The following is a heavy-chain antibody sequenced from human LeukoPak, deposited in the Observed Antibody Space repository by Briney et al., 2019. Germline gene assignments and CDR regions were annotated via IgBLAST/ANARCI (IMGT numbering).Heavy chain of an antibody. V-gene: IGHV3-23*01. CDR3: ARDRLGDYDHSGYYDK. Sequence: GGSLRLSCAASGFTFSSYVMSWVRQAPGQGLEWVSAISGSGDTTYYADSVKGRFIISRDNSKNTLFLQMNSLRAEDTAVYYCARDRLGDYDHSGYYDKWGQGTLVTVSS. J-gene: IGHJ4*02. CDR1: GFTFSSYV. CDR2: ISGSGDTT. D-gene: IGHD3-22*01.